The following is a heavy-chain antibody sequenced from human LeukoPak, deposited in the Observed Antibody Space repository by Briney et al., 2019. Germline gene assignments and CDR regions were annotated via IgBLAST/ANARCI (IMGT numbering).Heavy chain of an antibody. CDR3: ARDHYGWFDP. Sequence: GGSLRLSCAASGFTFSSHGMHWVRLAPGKGLEWVAVIWYDGSNKYYADSVKGRFTISRDNSKNTLYLQMNSLRAEDTAVYYCARDHYGWFDPWGQGTLVTVSS. CDR1: GFTFSSHG. CDR2: IWYDGSNK. V-gene: IGHV3-33*01. J-gene: IGHJ5*02. D-gene: IGHD4-17*01.